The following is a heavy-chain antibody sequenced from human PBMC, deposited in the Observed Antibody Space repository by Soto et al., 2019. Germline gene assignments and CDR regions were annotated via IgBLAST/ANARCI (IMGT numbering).Heavy chain of an antibody. CDR2: IYHSGST. CDR3: ARGNNIWTGLLDY. J-gene: IGHJ4*02. CDR1: GRSIISDGYC. D-gene: IGHD3-9*01. V-gene: IGHV4-30-2*01. Sequence: SETLSLTCAVSGRSIISDGYCFIGIGDPPWSGWELIGYIYHSGSTYYNPSLKSRVTISVDRSKNQFSLKLSSVTAADTAVYYDARGNNIWTGLLDYWGQGTLVTVSS.